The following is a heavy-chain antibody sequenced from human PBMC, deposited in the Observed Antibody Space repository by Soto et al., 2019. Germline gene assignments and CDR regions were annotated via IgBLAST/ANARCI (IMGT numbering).Heavy chain of an antibody. CDR2: IYYSGST. J-gene: IGHJ5*02. Sequence: GPEKSSETLSLTCTVSGGSISSGGYYWSWIRQHPGKGLEWIGYIYYSGSTYYNPSLKSRVTISVDTSKNQFSLKLSSVTAADTAVYYCARDPGGYYWFDPWGQGTLVTVSS. CDR1: GGSISSGGYY. CDR3: ARDPGGYYWFDP. D-gene: IGHD3-22*01. V-gene: IGHV4-31*03.